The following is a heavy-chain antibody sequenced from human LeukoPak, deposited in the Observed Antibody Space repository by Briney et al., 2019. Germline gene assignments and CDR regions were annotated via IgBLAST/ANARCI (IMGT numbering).Heavy chain of an antibody. V-gene: IGHV4-4*01. CDR1: GGSITTTNW. CDR2: VHLSGAT. J-gene: IGHJ4*02. Sequence: LETPSLTCAVSGGSITTTNWWSWVRQPPGKGLEWIGEVHLSGATNYNPSLESRVSMSIDKSKNHLSLEVTSVTAADTAMYFCTRESGAFSPFGFWGLGTLVPVSS. D-gene: IGHD1-26*01. CDR3: TRESGAFSPFGF.